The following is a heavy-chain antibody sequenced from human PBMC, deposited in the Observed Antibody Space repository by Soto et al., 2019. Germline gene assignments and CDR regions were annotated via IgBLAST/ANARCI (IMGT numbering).Heavy chain of an antibody. D-gene: IGHD3-16*01. V-gene: IGHV3-7*01. Sequence: PGGPLRLSCAVSGFNVMSYWMSWVRQAPGKGLEWVASIKDDGSEIYYLQSVRGRFSISRDSAGNALHLTMNYLSAEDTGVYFCARDIGFDYVNWGQGTLVTVSS. J-gene: IGHJ4*02. CDR2: IKDDGSEI. CDR1: GFNVMSYW. CDR3: ARDIGFDYVN.